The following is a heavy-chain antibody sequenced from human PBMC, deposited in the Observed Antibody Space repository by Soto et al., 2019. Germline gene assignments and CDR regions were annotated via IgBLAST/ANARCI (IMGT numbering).Heavy chain of an antibody. Sequence: ASVKVSCKASGYTFTSYDINWVRQATGQGLEWMGWMNPNSGNTGYAQKFQGRVTMTRNTSISTAYMELSSLRSEDTAVYYFSIEGLRYFDWPRIGSEPWGQGTLVIVSS. CDR2: MNPNSGNT. J-gene: IGHJ5*02. D-gene: IGHD3-9*01. V-gene: IGHV1-8*01. CDR1: GYTFTSYD. CDR3: SIEGLRYFDWPRIGSEP.